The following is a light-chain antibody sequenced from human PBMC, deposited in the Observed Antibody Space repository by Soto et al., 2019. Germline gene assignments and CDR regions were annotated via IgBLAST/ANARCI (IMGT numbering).Light chain of an antibody. Sequence: SSELTQPSSVSVSPGQTASITCSGDKLGDKYAYWYQQKPGQSPVLVIYQDTKRPSGIPERFSGSNSGNTATLTISGTQAMDEADYYCQAWDSSTAVFGGGTQLTVL. CDR3: QAWDSSTAV. CDR2: QDT. J-gene: IGLJ2*01. CDR1: KLGDKY. V-gene: IGLV3-1*01.